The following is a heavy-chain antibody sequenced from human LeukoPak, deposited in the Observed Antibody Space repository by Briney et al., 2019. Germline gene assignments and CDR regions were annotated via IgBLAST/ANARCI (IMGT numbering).Heavy chain of an antibody. CDR2: ISGSGGST. D-gene: IGHD2-2*01. Sequence: GGSLRLSCAASGFTFSSYGMSWVRQAPGKGLEWVSSISGSGGSTYYADSVKGRFTISRDNTKNTLYLQMNSLRAEDTAVYYCAKDRHAPGRYCSSTSCLPFDSWGQGTLVTVSS. V-gene: IGHV3-23*01. J-gene: IGHJ5*01. CDR3: AKDRHAPGRYCSSTSCLPFDS. CDR1: GFTFSSYG.